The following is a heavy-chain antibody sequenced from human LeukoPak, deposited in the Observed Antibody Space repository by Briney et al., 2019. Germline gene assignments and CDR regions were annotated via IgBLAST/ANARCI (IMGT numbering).Heavy chain of an antibody. CDR2: ISSSSSYI. J-gene: IGHJ4*02. CDR1: GFTFSSYS. V-gene: IGHV3-21*01. CDR3: ARGATSEGVIGY. Sequence: PGGSLRLSCAASGFTFSSYSMNWVRQAPGKGLEWVSSISSSSSYIYYADSVKGRLTISRDNAKNSLYLQMNSLRAEDTAVYYCARGATSEGVIGYWGQGTLVTVSS. D-gene: IGHD3-10*01.